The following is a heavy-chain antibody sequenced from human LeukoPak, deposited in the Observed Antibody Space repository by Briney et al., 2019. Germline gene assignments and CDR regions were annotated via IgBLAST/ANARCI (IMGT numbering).Heavy chain of an antibody. V-gene: IGHV3-7*01. CDR1: GFTFSSHW. Sequence: GGSLRLSCAASGFTFSSHWMSWVRQAPGKGLEWVANIQKDGSLKYYVDSVRGRFTISRDNAKNSLYLQMNSLRAEDTAVYHCAVLRGNTRFDYWGQGTLVTVPS. J-gene: IGHJ4*02. CDR3: AVLRGNTRFDY. CDR2: IQKDGSLK. D-gene: IGHD3-16*01.